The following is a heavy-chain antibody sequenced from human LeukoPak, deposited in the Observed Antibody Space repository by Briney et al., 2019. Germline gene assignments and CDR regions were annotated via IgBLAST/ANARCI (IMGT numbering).Heavy chain of an antibody. CDR1: GASINSGSYY. D-gene: IGHD6-19*01. V-gene: IGHV4-61*02. CDR2: IYASGNT. J-gene: IGHJ4*02. Sequence: SETLSLTCTVSGASINSGSYYWTWIRQPAGKGLEWIGRIYASGNTDYSPSLKSRVTISVDTSKNQLSLKLTSVTAADTAVYYCARWDDSAWGFGNWGPGTLVTVSS. CDR3: ARWDDSAWGFGN.